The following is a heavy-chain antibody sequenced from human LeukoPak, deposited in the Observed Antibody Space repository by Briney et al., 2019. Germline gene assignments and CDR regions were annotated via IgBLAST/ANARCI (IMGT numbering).Heavy chain of an antibody. V-gene: IGHV4-59*01. CDR3: ARNRGRGYDYDGLYYFDY. CDR2: IYYSGST. D-gene: IGHD5-12*01. Sequence: SETLSLTCTVSGGSISSYYWSWIRQPPGKGLEWIGYIYYSGSTNYNPSLKSRATISVDTSKNQFSLKLSSVTAADTAVYYCARNRGRGYDYDGLYYFDYWGQGTLVTVSS. CDR1: GGSISSYY. J-gene: IGHJ4*02.